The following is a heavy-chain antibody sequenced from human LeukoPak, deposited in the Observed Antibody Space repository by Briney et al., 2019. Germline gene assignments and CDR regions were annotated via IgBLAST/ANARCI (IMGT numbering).Heavy chain of an antibody. Sequence: ASVKVSCKASGGTFSSYAISWVRQAPGQGLEWMGGIIPIFGTANYAQKFQGRVTITADKSTSTAYMELSSLRSEDTAVYDCASARITIFGVVTTLFDYWGQGTLVTVSS. CDR2: IIPIFGTA. CDR3: ASARITIFGVVTTLFDY. CDR1: GGTFSSYA. D-gene: IGHD3-3*01. J-gene: IGHJ4*02. V-gene: IGHV1-69*06.